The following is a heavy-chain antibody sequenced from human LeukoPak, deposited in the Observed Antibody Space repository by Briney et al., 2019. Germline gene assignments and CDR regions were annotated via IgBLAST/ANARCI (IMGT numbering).Heavy chain of an antibody. CDR2: MNPNSGNT. CDR1: GYTFTSYD. J-gene: IGHJ3*02. V-gene: IGHV1-8*01. D-gene: IGHD1-26*01. Sequence: ASVKVSCKASGYTFTSYDINWVRQATGQGLEWMGWMNPNSGNTGYAQKFQGRVTMTRNTSISTAYMELSSLRSEDTAVYYCARDPGEWELHVNDAFDIWGQGTMVTVSS. CDR3: ARDPGEWELHVNDAFDI.